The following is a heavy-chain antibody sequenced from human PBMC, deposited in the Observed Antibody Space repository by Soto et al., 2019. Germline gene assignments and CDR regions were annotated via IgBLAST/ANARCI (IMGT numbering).Heavy chain of an antibody. D-gene: IGHD6-13*01. V-gene: IGHV3-23*01. J-gene: IGHJ4*02. CDR2: ISGGGGST. Sequence: GGSLRLSCAASGFDFSSYDMSWVRQAPGKGLEWVSAISGGGGSTYYADSVKGRFTVSRDNSKNTLYLQMNSLRAEDTAVYYCAKVPYSSSWYYFDYWGQGTLVTVSS. CDR3: AKVPYSSSWYYFDY. CDR1: GFDFSSYD.